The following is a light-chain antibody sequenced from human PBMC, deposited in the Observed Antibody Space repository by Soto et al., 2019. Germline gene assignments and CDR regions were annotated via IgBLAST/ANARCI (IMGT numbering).Light chain of an antibody. Sequence: QSVLTQPASVSGSPGRSITISCTGTSSDVGSYNLVSWYQQHPGKAPKLRIYEGSNRPSGVSNLFSGSKSGNTASLTISGLQAEDEADYYCCSYAGSSTWVFGGGTQLTVL. CDR3: CSYAGSSTWV. CDR2: EGS. V-gene: IGLV2-23*01. J-gene: IGLJ3*02. CDR1: SSDVGSYNL.